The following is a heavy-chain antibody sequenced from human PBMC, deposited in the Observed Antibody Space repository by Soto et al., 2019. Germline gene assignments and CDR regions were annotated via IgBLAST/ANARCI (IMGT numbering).Heavy chain of an antibody. Sequence: QVQLVESGGGVVQPGRSLRLSCAASGFTFSSYAMHWVRQAPGKGLEWVAVISYDGSNKYYADYVKGRFTISRDNSKNTLYLQMNSLRAEDTAVYYCARDRRAGVPPYYYYGMDVWGQGTTVTVSS. CDR3: ARDRRAGVPPYYYYGMDV. CDR1: GFTFSSYA. CDR2: ISYDGSNK. V-gene: IGHV3-30-3*01. D-gene: IGHD3-10*01. J-gene: IGHJ6*02.